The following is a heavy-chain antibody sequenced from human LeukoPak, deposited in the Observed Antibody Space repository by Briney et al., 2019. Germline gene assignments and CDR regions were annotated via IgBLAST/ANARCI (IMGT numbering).Heavy chain of an antibody. J-gene: IGHJ4*02. CDR3: ARDLEDIVVVVAATGFDY. CDR1: GYTFTGYY. Sequence: ASVKVSCKASGYTFTGYYMHWVRQAPGQGLEWMGWINPNSGDTNYAQKFQGRVTMTRDTSISTAYMELSRLRSDDTAVYYCARDLEDIVVVVAATGFDYWGQGTLVTVSS. D-gene: IGHD2-15*01. V-gene: IGHV1-2*02. CDR2: INPNSGDT.